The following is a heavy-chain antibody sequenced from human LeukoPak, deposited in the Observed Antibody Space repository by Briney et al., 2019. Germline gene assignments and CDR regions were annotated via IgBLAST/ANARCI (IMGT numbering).Heavy chain of an antibody. CDR1: GGSFSGFY. CDR3: ARVAGYLPTRWFDP. J-gene: IGHJ5*02. D-gene: IGHD6-25*01. CDR2: INYTGST. V-gene: IGHV4-34*01. Sequence: KPSDTLSLTCAVYGGSFSGFYWSWIRHVPGKGLEWIGEINYTGSTSYNPSLKSRVTISVDTSQNQFFLLLTSVTAADTAVCYCARVAGYLPTRWFDPWGQGTHVTVSS.